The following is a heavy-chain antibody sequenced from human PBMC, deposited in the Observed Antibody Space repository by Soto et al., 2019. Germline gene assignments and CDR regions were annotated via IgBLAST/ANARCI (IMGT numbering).Heavy chain of an antibody. V-gene: IGHV3-23*01. Sequence: GGSLRLSCAASGFTFSSYAMSWVRQAPGKGLEWVSAISGSGGSTYYADSVKGRFTISRDNSKNTLYLQMNSLRAEDTAVYYCAKSIVVVVAATRALDYWGQGTLVTVSS. CDR1: GFTFSSYA. CDR2: ISGSGGST. CDR3: AKSIVVVVAATRALDY. J-gene: IGHJ4*02. D-gene: IGHD2-15*01.